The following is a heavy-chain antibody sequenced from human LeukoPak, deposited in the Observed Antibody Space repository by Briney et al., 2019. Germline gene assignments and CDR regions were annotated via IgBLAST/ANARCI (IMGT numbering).Heavy chain of an antibody. CDR2: IYHSGST. V-gene: IGHV4-38-2*01. CDR1: GYSISSGYY. J-gene: IGHJ3*02. Sequence: PSETLSLTCAVSGYSISSGYYWGWIRQPPGKGLEWIGSIYHSGSTYYNPSLKSRVTISVDMSKNQFSLKLSSVTAADTAVYYCARGAEYCSSTSCYDAFDIWGQGTMVTVSS. CDR3: ARGAEYCSSTSCYDAFDI. D-gene: IGHD2-2*01.